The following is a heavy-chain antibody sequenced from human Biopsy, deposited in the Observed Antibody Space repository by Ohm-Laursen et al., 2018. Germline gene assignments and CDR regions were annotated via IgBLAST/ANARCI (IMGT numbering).Heavy chain of an antibody. Sequence: ASVKVSCKASGYTFAGYYLHWVRQAPGQGLEWMGWINPNSGDTNYAQKFQGRVTMTRGTPISTAYMELRRVRSDDTAMYYCARGESFGRTFDYWGQGTLVTVSS. CDR2: INPNSGDT. J-gene: IGHJ4*02. CDR1: GYTFAGYY. D-gene: IGHD1-26*01. V-gene: IGHV1-2*02. CDR3: ARGESFGRTFDY.